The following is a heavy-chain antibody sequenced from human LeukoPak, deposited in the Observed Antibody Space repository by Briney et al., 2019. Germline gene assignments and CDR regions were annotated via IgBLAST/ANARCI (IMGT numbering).Heavy chain of an antibody. CDR3: ARVSGSYSRGLDY. CDR1: GGSISSGDYY. V-gene: IGHV4-31*03. J-gene: IGHJ4*02. D-gene: IGHD1-26*01. CDR2: IYYSGST. Sequence: PSETLSLTCTVSGGSISSGDYYWSWIRQQPGKGLEWIGYIYYSGSTYYNPSLKSRVTISVDTSKNQFSLKLNSVTAADTAVYYCARVSGSYSRGLDYWGQGTLVTVSS.